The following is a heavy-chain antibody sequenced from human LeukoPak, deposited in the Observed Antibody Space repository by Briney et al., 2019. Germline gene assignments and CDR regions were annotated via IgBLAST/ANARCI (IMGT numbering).Heavy chain of an antibody. CDR1: GGSFSGYY. Sequence: PSETLSLTCAVYGGSFSGYYWSWIRQPPGKGLEWIGSIYYSGSTYYNPSLKSRVTISVDTSKNQFSLKLSSVTAADTAVYYCARVSRGTAMVNYWGQGTLVTVSS. D-gene: IGHD5-18*01. V-gene: IGHV4-34*01. CDR3: ARVSRGTAMVNY. CDR2: IYYSGST. J-gene: IGHJ4*02.